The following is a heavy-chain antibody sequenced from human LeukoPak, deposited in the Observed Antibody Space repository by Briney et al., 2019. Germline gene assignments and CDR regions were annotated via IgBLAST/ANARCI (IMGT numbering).Heavy chain of an antibody. Sequence: GGSLRLSCAASGFTFNSYGMSWVRQAPGKGLEWVSAISGGGGSTFYADSVKGRFTISRDNSKNTLYLQMNSLRAEDTAVYYCAKHPYDFWSGYYWNYWGQGTLVTVSS. CDR1: GFTFNSYG. J-gene: IGHJ4*02. D-gene: IGHD3-3*01. CDR2: ISGGGGST. CDR3: AKHPYDFWSGYYWNY. V-gene: IGHV3-23*01.